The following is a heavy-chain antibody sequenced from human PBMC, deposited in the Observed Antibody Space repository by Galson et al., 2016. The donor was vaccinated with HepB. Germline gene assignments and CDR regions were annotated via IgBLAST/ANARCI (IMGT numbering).Heavy chain of an antibody. CDR1: GGSISSVDHY. J-gene: IGHJ4*02. Sequence: ILSLTCTVSGGSISSVDHYWSWIRPPPGRGLEWIGYIFYNGNTNSRPSLKIRVAISVDTSQNQFSLKMGSVTAADTAVYFCARAQREYSGYDFDYWGQGTLVTVSS. CDR3: ARAQREYSGYDFDY. V-gene: IGHV4-30-4*01. D-gene: IGHD5-12*01. CDR2: IFYNGNT.